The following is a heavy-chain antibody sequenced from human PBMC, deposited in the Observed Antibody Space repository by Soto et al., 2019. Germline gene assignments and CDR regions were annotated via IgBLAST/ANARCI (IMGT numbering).Heavy chain of an antibody. Sequence: SETLSLTSSVSGGMINSSSYFWGWVRQPPGKGLEWIGSIYYSGSTYYNPSLRSRATISVDTSKNQFSLKLSSVTAADTAVFYCAIYYSSGPRDLFAFRAQGSPV. J-gene: IGHJ4*02. CDR1: GGMINSSSYF. V-gene: IGHV4-39*01. CDR2: IYYSGST. D-gene: IGHD6-19*01. CDR3: AIYYSSGPRDLFAF.